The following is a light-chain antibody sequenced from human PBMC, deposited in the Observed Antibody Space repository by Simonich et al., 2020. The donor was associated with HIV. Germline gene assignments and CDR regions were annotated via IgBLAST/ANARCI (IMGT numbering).Light chain of an antibody. CDR1: QSLLHSTGYNY. J-gene: IGKJ1*01. CDR2: LGS. Sequence: DIVMTQSPLSLPVTPGAPASISCRSCQSLLHSTGYNYFDWYLQKPGQSPQLLIYLGSNRASGVPGRFSGSGSGTDFTMKNSRVEAEDVGVYYCMQAIQTPRTFGQGTKVEIK. V-gene: IGKV2-28*01. CDR3: MQAIQTPRT.